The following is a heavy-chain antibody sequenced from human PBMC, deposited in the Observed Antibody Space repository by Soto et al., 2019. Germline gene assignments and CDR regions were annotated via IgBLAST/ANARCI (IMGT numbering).Heavy chain of an antibody. Sequence: EVQLVESGGGLVKPGGSLRLSCAASGFTFSSYSMNWVRQAPGKGLEWASSISSSSSYIYYADSVKGRFTISRDNAKNVLYRQMNSLRAADTAVYYCARDQKGYIVDTMGGGHDAFDIWGQGTMVTVSS. CDR3: ARDQKGYIVDTMGGGHDAFDI. CDR1: GFTFSSYS. CDR2: ISSSSSYI. V-gene: IGHV3-21*01. D-gene: IGHD5-12*01. J-gene: IGHJ3*02.